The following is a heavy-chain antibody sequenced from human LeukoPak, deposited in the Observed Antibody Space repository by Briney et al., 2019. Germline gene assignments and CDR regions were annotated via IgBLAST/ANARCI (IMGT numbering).Heavy chain of an antibody. Sequence: SETLSLTCAVYGGSFSGYYWSWIRQPPGKGLEWIGEINHSGSTNYNPSLKSRVTMSVDTSKNQFSLKLSSVTAADTAVYYCAREGYSSSWDSYYYYYMDVWGKGTTVTVSS. CDR2: INHSGST. CDR3: AREGYSSSWDSYYYYYMDV. CDR1: GGSFSGYY. J-gene: IGHJ6*03. D-gene: IGHD6-13*01. V-gene: IGHV4-34*01.